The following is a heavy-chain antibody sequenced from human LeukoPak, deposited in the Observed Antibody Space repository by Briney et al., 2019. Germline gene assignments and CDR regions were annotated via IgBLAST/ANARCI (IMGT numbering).Heavy chain of an antibody. CDR3: ARDRILGTNWFDP. Sequence: ASVKVSCKASGYTFTGYYMHWVRQAPGQGLEWMGWINPNSGGTNYAQKFQGRVTMTRDTSISTAYMELSRLRSDDTAVCYCARDRILGTNWFDPWGQGTLVTVSS. CDR2: INPNSGGT. D-gene: IGHD1-1*01. J-gene: IGHJ5*02. V-gene: IGHV1-2*02. CDR1: GYTFTGYY.